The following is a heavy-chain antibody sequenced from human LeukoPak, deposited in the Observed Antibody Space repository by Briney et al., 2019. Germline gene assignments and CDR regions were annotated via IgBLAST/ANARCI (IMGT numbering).Heavy chain of an antibody. J-gene: IGHJ6*02. CDR1: GDSISSYY. D-gene: IGHD3-10*01. V-gene: IGHV4-59*01. CDR2: IYYSGST. Sequence: SETLSLTCTVSGDSISSYYWSWIRQPPGKGLEWIGYIYYSGSTSYRYNPSLKSRVTISVDTSKDQFSLKLSSVTAADTAVYYCARGRGGSTVRGDTYFYLYGLDVWGQGTTVTVSS. CDR3: ARGRGGSTVRGDTYFYLYGLDV.